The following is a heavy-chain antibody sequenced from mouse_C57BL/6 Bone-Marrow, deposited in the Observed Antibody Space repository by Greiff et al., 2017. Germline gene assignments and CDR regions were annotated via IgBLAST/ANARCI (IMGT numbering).Heavy chain of an antibody. Sequence: VQLQQPGAELVRPGTSVKLSCKASGYTFTSYWMHWVKQRPGQGLEWIGVIDPSDSYTNYNQKFKGKATLTVDTSSSTAYMQLSSLTSEDSAVYYCARDYYYGRSTVDYWGQGTTLTVSS. V-gene: IGHV1-59*01. CDR3: ARDYYYGRSTVDY. D-gene: IGHD1-1*01. J-gene: IGHJ2*01. CDR1: GYTFTSYW. CDR2: IDPSDSYT.